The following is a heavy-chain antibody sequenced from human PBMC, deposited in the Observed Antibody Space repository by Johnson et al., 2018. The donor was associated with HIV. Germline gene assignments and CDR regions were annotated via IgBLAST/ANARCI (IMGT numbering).Heavy chain of an antibody. CDR2: IRYDGSNK. V-gene: IGHV3-30*02. D-gene: IGHD6-13*01. CDR1: GFTFSSYA. Sequence: QVQLVESGGGLVQPGGSLRLSCAASGFTFSSYAMSWVRQAPGKGLEWVAFIRYDGSNKYYADSVKGRFTISRDNSKNTLYLQMNSLRAEDTAVYYCTRAGQGAYSSSWYGTLGAFDIWGQGTMVTVSS. CDR3: TRAGQGAYSSSWYGTLGAFDI. J-gene: IGHJ3*02.